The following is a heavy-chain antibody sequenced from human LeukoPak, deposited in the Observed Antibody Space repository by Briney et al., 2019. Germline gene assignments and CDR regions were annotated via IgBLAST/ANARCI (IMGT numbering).Heavy chain of an antibody. CDR3: ARDGGKEMATTFDY. D-gene: IGHD5-24*01. CDR2: ISGSGGST. CDR1: GFTFSSYA. J-gene: IGHJ4*02. Sequence: GGSLRLSCAASGFTFSSYAMSWVRQAPGKGLEWVSAISGSGGSTYYADSVKGRFTISRDNSKNTLYLQMNSLRAEDTAVYYCARDGGKEMATTFDYWGQGTLVTVSS. V-gene: IGHV3-23*01.